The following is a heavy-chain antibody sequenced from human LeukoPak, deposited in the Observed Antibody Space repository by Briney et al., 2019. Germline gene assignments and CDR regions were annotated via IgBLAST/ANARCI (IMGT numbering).Heavy chain of an antibody. V-gene: IGHV5-51*01. J-gene: IGHJ4*02. CDR3: ARQFCSGGNCYSRSAYFFDY. Sequence: GESLKISCDGSGYSFTTHWIAWLRQMPGEGLEWVGIIYPGDPNTYYSPSFEGQVTISADRSSSTAYLQWRRLKASDTAIYYCARQFCSGGNCYSRSAYFFDYWGQGTLVTVSS. CDR1: GYSFTTHW. CDR2: IYPGDPNT. D-gene: IGHD2-15*01.